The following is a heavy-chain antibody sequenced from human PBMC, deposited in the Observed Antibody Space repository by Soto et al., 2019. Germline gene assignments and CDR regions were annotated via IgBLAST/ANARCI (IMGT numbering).Heavy chain of an antibody. J-gene: IGHJ4*02. Sequence: SETLSLTCAVSGGSISSGGYSWSWIRQPPGKGLEWIGYIYHSGSTYYNPSLKSRVTISVDRSKNQFSLKLSSVTAADTAVYYCASSRDYYDSSGYYPFDYWGQGTQVTVSS. CDR2: IYHSGST. CDR1: GGSISSGGYS. D-gene: IGHD3-22*01. V-gene: IGHV4-30-2*01. CDR3: ASSRDYYDSSGYYPFDY.